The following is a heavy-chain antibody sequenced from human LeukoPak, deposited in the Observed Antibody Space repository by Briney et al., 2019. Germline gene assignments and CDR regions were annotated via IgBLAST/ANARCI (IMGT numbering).Heavy chain of an antibody. J-gene: IGHJ4*02. Sequence: ASVRVSYKASGYTFTGYYMHWVRQAPGQGLEWIGRIDPNSGDTNFAQKFQGRVTMTRDTSITTAYMELSRLRSDDTAVYYCARVIAAVTSKGVLHYWGQGTLVTVSS. V-gene: IGHV1-2*06. CDR2: IDPNSGDT. CDR1: GYTFTGYY. CDR3: ARVIAAVTSKGVLHY. D-gene: IGHD6-19*01.